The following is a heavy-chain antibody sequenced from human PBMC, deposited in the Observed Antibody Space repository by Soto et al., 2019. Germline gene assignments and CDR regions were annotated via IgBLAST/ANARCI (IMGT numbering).Heavy chain of an antibody. D-gene: IGHD3-3*01. J-gene: IGHJ4*02. V-gene: IGHV3-23*01. CDR1: GFTFSSYA. CDR3: AKDKFPPYDFWSGYYAEYFDY. Sequence: GGSLRLSCAASGFTFSSYAMSWVRQAPGKGLEWVSAISGSGGSTYYADAVKGRFTISRDNSKNTLYLQMNSLRAEDTAVYYCAKDKFPPYDFWSGYYAEYFDYWGQGTLVTVSS. CDR2: ISGSGGST.